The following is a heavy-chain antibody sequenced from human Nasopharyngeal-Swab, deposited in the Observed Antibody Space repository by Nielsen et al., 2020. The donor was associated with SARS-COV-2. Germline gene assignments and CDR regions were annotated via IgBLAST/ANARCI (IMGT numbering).Heavy chain of an antibody. J-gene: IGHJ5*02. CDR2: ISDSGGRT. CDR3: AKDSGAGFCSGGSCFPTNH. V-gene: IGHV3-23*01. CDR1: GFTLNTYA. Sequence: GESLKISCASTGFTLNTYAMSWVSQAPGAGMEWVSAISDSGGRTYYADSVKGRFTISRDNSQNTLFLQMNSLRAEDTAVYYCAKDSGAGFCSGGSCFPTNHWGQGTLVTVSS. D-gene: IGHD2-15*01.